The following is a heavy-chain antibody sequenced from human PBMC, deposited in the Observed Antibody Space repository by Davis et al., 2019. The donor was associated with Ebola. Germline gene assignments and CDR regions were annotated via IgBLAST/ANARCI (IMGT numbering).Heavy chain of an antibody. V-gene: IGHV1-3*01. J-gene: IGHJ5*02. CDR2: INAGNGNT. Sequence: ASVKVSCKASGYTFTSYDINWVRQATGQGLEWMGWINAGNGNTKYSRNFQGRVTITRDTSASTAYMELSSLRSEDTAVYYCARGGGSNYWFDPWGQGTLVTVSS. D-gene: IGHD3-16*01. CDR1: GYTFTSYD. CDR3: ARGGGSNYWFDP.